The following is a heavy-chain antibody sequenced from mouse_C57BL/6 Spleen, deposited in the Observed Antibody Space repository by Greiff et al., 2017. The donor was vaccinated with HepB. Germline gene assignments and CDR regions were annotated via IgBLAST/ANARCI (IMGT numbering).Heavy chain of an antibody. Sequence: VQLQQSGAELVKPGASVKLSCKASGYTFTSYWMHWVKQRPGRGLEWIGRIDPNSGGTKYNEKFKSKATLTVDKPSSTAYMQLSSLTSEDSAVYYWARTSTGSRYAMDYWGQGTSVTVSS. CDR2: IDPNSGGT. CDR1: GYTFTSYW. D-gene: IGHD4-1*02. V-gene: IGHV1-72*01. CDR3: ARTSTGSRYAMDY. J-gene: IGHJ4*01.